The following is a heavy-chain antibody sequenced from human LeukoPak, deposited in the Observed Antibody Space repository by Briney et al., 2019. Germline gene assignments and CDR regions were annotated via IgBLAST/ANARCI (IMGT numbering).Heavy chain of an antibody. V-gene: IGHV1-69-2*01. CDR3: ATLFIPIAAAGKLDY. CDR1: GYTFTDYY. J-gene: IGHJ4*02. Sequence: ASVKVSCKVSGYTFTDYYMHWVQQAPGKGVEWMGLVDPEDGETIYAEKFQGRVTITADTSTDTAYMELSSLRSEDTAVYYCATLFIPIAAAGKLDYWGQGTLVTVSS. D-gene: IGHD6-13*01. CDR2: VDPEDGET.